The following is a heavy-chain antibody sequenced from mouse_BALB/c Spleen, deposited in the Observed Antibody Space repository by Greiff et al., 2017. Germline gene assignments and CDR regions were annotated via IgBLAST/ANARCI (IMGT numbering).Heavy chain of an antibody. J-gene: IGHJ4*01. D-gene: IGHD2-4*01. CDR1: GYTFTSYT. CDR2: INPSNGYT. Sequence: QVQLKESGAELARPGASVKMSCKASGYTFTSYTMHWVKQRPGQGLEWIGYINPSNGYTNYNQKFKDKATLTADKSSSTAYMQLSSLTSEDSAVYYCARSTVITTYYYAMDYWGQGTSVTVSS. CDR3: ARSTVITTYYYAMDY. V-gene: IGHV1-4*01.